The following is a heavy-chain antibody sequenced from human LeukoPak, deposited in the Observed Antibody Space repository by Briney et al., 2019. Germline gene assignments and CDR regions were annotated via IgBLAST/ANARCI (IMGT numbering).Heavy chain of an antibody. J-gene: IGHJ4*02. CDR3: AREAYVAVAVHFDY. CDR2: ISYDGSNK. D-gene: IGHD6-19*01. Sequence: GGSLRLSRAASGFTFSSYAMHWVRQAPGKGLEWVAVISYDGSNKYYADSVKGRFTISRDNSKNTLYLQMNSLRAEDTAVYYCAREAYVAVAVHFDYWGQGTLVTVSS. V-gene: IGHV3-30*04. CDR1: GFTFSSYA.